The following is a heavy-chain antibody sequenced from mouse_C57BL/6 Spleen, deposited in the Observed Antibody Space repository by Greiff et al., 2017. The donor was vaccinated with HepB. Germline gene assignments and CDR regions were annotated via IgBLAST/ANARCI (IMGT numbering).Heavy chain of an antibody. V-gene: IGHV1-82*01. CDR3: ARSQSNYDY. D-gene: IGHD2-5*01. CDR2: IYPGDGDT. J-gene: IGHJ2*01. Sequence: LVESGPELVKPGASVKISCKASGYAFSSSWMNWVKQRPGKGLEWIGRIYPGDGDTNYNGKFKGKATLTADKSSSTAYMQLSSLTSEDSAVYFCARSQSNYDYWGQGTTLTVSS. CDR1: GYAFSSSW.